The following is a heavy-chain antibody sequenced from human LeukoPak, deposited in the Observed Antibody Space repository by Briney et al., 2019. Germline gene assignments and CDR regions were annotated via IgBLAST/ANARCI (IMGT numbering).Heavy chain of an antibody. CDR2: ISYDGSNK. J-gene: IGHJ6*04. D-gene: IGHD6-19*01. CDR1: GFTFSSYA. CDR3: AVTGYSSVLGMDV. Sequence: PGRSLRLSCAASGFTFSSYAMHWVRQAPGKGLEWVAVISYDGSNKYYADSVKGRFTISRDNSKNTLYLQMNSLRSEDTAVYYCAVTGYSSVLGMDVWGKGTTVTVSS. V-gene: IGHV3-30-3*01.